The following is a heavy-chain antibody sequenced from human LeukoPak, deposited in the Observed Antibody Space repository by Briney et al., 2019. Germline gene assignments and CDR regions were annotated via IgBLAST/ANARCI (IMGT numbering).Heavy chain of an antibody. Sequence: ASVKDSCKASGYTFTNYGFSWVRQAPGQGLEWMGWISAYNGNTNYAQKLQGRVTLTTDTSTSTAYMDLRSLRSDDTAVYYCARGPGGILTGYYDYWGQGTLVTVSS. D-gene: IGHD3-9*01. J-gene: IGHJ4*02. CDR2: ISAYNGNT. CDR1: GYTFTNYG. CDR3: ARGPGGILTGYYDY. V-gene: IGHV1-18*01.